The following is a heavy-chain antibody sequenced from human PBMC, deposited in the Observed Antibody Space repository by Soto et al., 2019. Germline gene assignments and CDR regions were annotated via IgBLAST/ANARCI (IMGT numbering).Heavy chain of an antibody. V-gene: IGHV1-2*02. Sequence: QVQLVQSGAEVKKPGASVKVSCKASGYTFIDYYIHWVRQAPGQGLEWMGWVNPRNGATNYAQKYQGRVTIIRDTSINTASMELTRLTSDDTAVYYCGRLPPPSLYYYGMDVWGRGTTVTVSS. CDR2: VNPRNGAT. J-gene: IGHJ6*02. CDR1: GYTFIDYY. CDR3: GRLPPPSLYYYGMDV.